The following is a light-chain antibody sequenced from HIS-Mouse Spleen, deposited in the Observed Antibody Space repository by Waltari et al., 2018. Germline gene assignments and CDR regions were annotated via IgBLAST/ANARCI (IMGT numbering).Light chain of an antibody. V-gene: IGKV3-11*01. CDR3: QQRSNWPPYT. J-gene: IGKJ2*01. CDR1: QRVSSY. CDR2: DAS. Sequence: EIVLTQSPATLSLSPGERAPLSCRASQRVSSYLAWYQQKPGQAPRLLIYDASNRATGIPARFSGSGSGTDFTLTISSLEPEDFAVYYCQQRSNWPPYTFGQGTKLEIK.